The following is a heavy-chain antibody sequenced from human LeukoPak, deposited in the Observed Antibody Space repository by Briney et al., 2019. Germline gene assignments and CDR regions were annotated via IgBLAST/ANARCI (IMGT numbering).Heavy chain of an antibody. Sequence: SETLSLTCTVSGGSISSSSYYWGWIRQPPGKGLEWIGSIYYSGSTYYNPSLESRVTISVDTSKNQFSLKLSSVTAADTAVYYCARDLDDYYDSSGYFYYWGQGTLVTVSS. J-gene: IGHJ4*02. CDR1: GGSISSSSYY. V-gene: IGHV4-39*07. CDR2: IYYSGST. CDR3: ARDLDDYYDSSGYFYY. D-gene: IGHD3-22*01.